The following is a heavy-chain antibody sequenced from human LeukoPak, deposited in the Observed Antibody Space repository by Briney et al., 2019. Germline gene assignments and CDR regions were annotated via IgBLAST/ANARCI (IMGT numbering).Heavy chain of an antibody. CDR3: TRLTYYYDSSGYYYEDY. Sequence: GGSLRLSCTASGFTFGDYAMSWVRQAPGKGLEWVGFIRSKAYGGTTEYAASVKGRFTISRDDSKSIAYLQMNSLKTEDTAVYYCTRLTYYYDSSGYYYEDYWGQGTLVTVSS. V-gene: IGHV3-49*04. D-gene: IGHD3-22*01. J-gene: IGHJ4*02. CDR2: IRSKAYGGTT. CDR1: GFTFGDYA.